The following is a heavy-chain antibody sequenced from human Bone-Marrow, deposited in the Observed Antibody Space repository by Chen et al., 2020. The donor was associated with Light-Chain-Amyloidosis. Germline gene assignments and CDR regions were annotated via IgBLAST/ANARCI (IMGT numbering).Heavy chain of an antibody. CDR3: ARDPEISSGGFDL. CDR1: GFAVSDNY. J-gene: IGHJ2*01. V-gene: IGHV3-53*01. Sequence: EVQLVESGGGLIQPGGSLRLSCAASGFAVSDNYMSWVRQAPGKGLEWVSLIYSGGTTYYEDSVKGRFPISRDNSKNTLYLQMNSLRADDSAVYYCARDPEISSGGFDLWGRGTLVTVSS. CDR2: IYSGGTT. D-gene: IGHD6-25*01.